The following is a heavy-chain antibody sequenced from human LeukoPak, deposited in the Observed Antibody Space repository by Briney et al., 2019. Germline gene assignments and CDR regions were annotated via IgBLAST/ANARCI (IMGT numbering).Heavy chain of an antibody. CDR1: GYTFTSYG. CDR3: ARVAYGGNYFDY. CDR2: ISAYNGNT. Sequence: ASVKVTCKASGYTFTSYGISWVRQAPGQGLEWMGWISAYNGNTIYAPKLQGRVTMTTDTSTSTAYVELRSLRSDDTAVYYCARVAYGGNYFDYWGQGTLVTVSS. V-gene: IGHV1-18*01. D-gene: IGHD4-23*01. J-gene: IGHJ4*02.